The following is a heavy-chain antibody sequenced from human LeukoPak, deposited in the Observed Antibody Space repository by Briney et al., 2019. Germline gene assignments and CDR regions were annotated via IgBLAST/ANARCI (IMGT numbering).Heavy chain of an antibody. CDR1: GYTFTGYY. CDR2: FDPEDGET. J-gene: IGHJ5*02. CDR3: ATSRLVGATLGWFDP. D-gene: IGHD1-26*01. Sequence: ASVKVSCKASGYTFTGYYMHWVRQAPGKGLEWMGGFDPEDGETIYAQKFQGRVTMTEDTSTDTAYMELSSLRSEDTAVYYCATSRLVGATLGWFDPWGQGTLVTVSS. V-gene: IGHV1-24*01.